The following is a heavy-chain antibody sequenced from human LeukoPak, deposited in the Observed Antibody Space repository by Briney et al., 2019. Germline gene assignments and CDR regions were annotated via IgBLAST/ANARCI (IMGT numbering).Heavy chain of an antibody. CDR3: VKGSGNPNYYYCYYMDV. CDR1: GFTFSSYG. Sequence: PGRSLRLSCAASGFTFSSYGMHWVRQAPGKGLEWVAVISYDGSNKYYADSVKGRFTISRDNSKYTLYLQMNSLRPEDTAVYYCVKGSGNPNYYYCYYMDVWGKGTTVTVSS. CDR2: ISYDGSNK. J-gene: IGHJ6*03. V-gene: IGHV3-30*19. D-gene: IGHD1-1*01.